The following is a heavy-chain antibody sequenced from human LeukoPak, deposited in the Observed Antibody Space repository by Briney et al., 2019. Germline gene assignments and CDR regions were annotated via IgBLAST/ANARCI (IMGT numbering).Heavy chain of an antibody. V-gene: IGHV4-30-2*05. D-gene: IGHD2-2*02. Sequence: ASETLSLTCAVSGGSISSGGYSWSWIRQPPGKGLEWIGYIYHSGSTYYNPSLKSRVTISVDTSKNQFSLKLSSVTAADTAVYYCARLPRYCSSTSCYRRFDPWGQGTLVTVSS. CDR3: ARLPRYCSSTSCYRRFDP. CDR2: IYHSGST. J-gene: IGHJ5*02. CDR1: GGSISSGGYS.